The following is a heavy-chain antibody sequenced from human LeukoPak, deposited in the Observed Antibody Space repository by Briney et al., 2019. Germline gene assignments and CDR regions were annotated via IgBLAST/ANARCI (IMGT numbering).Heavy chain of an antibody. D-gene: IGHD3-9*01. J-gene: IGHJ4*02. Sequence: PSEPLSLTCAVYGGSFSGYYWSWIRQPPGKGLKWIGEINHSGGTNYNPSLKSRVTMSVDTSKDQFSLKLSSVTAADTAVYYCARGDYDILTGYPYAMHYWGQGTLVTVSS. CDR2: INHSGGT. V-gene: IGHV4-34*01. CDR3: ARGDYDILTGYPYAMHY. CDR1: GGSFSGYY.